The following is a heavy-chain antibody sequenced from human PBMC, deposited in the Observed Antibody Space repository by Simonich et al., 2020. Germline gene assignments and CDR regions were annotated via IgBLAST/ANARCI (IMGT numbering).Heavy chain of an antibody. CDR3: ARHAGFAFDI. D-gene: IGHD6-13*01. V-gene: IGHV4-39*01. Sequence: QLQLQESGPGLVKPSETLSLTCTVSGGSISSSSYYWGWIRQPPGKGLGWIGSSYYSGSTYCNPSLKSRVTISVDTSKNQFSLKLSSVTAADTAVYYCARHAGFAFDIWGQGTMVTVSS. CDR1: GGSISSSSYY. J-gene: IGHJ3*02. CDR2: SYYSGST.